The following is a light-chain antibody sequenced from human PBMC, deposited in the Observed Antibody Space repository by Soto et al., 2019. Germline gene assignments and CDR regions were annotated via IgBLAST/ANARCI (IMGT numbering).Light chain of an antibody. J-gene: IGLJ3*02. Sequence: QSMLTQPPSASGTPGQGVTISCSGSGSNIASNTVNWYQQLPGTAPKLLMYNNNQRPSGVPDRFSGSKSGTSASLAISGLQSEDEADYYCATWDDGLNGVVFGGGTKLTVL. CDR2: NNN. V-gene: IGLV1-44*01. CDR1: GSNIASNT. CDR3: ATWDDGLNGVV.